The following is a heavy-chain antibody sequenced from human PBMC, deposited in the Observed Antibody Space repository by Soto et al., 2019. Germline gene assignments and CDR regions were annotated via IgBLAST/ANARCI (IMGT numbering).Heavy chain of an antibody. Sequence: SETLSLTCTVSGGSISSYYWSWIRQPPGKGLEWIGYIYYSGSTNYNPSLKSRVTISVDTSKNQFSLKLSSVTAADTAVYYCARVTRVVVTGAIANWFDPWGQGTLVTVSS. J-gene: IGHJ5*02. CDR2: IYYSGST. CDR1: GGSISSYY. D-gene: IGHD2-21*02. V-gene: IGHV4-59*01. CDR3: ARVTRVVVTGAIANWFDP.